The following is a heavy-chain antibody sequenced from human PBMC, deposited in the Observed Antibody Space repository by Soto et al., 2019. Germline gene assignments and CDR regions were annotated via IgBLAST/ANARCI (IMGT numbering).Heavy chain of an antibody. D-gene: IGHD1-26*01. J-gene: IGHJ4*02. CDR2: IYYSGTT. CDR3: ARREIQGPIDY. Sequence: SETLSLACAVSCHSITSINWWGWIRQPPGKGLEWIGYIYYSGTTYYNPSLKSRVTMSVDTSKNQFSLKLTSVTAVDTAVYYCARREIQGPIDYWGQG. V-gene: IGHV4-28*01. CDR1: CHSITSINW.